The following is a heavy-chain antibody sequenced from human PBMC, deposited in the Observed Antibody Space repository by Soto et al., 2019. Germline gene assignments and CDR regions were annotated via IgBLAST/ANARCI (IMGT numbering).Heavy chain of an antibody. V-gene: IGHV4-39*01. J-gene: IGHJ4*02. CDR2: IYYCVRT. D-gene: IGHD2-21*01. CDR3: ARQRTSVVSQAYFDV. Sequence: SETLSLTCTVTGDSINSSSHYWGWIRQPPGKGLEWFGSIYYCVRTYNNPSLRSRVSMSIDTSKHQFSLKLKSVTAADTALYFCARQRTSVVSQAYFDVWGPGSLVTVSS. CDR1: GDSINSSSHY.